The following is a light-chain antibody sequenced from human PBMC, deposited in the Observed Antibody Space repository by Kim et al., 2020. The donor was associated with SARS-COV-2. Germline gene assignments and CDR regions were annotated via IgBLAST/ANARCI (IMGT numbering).Light chain of an antibody. CDR3: QQYNSLPMS. Sequence: DIQMTQSPSSLSASVGDRVTITCQASQDIRNYLNWYQQKPGEAPKVLIHDASSLETGVSSRVSGRGSGTDFTLAISSLQPEDIATYYGQQYNSLPMSIGHGTRLEIK. V-gene: IGKV1-33*01. CDR2: DAS. J-gene: IGKJ5*01. CDR1: QDIRNY.